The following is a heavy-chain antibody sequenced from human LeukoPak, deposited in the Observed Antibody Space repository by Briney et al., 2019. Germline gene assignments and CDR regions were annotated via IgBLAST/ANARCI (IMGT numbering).Heavy chain of an antibody. CDR1: GFTFSTYW. J-gene: IGHJ4*02. V-gene: IGHV3-74*01. CDR3: ARDYLDYQSTGSYNVD. Sequence: GGSLRLSCAASGFTFSTYWMHWVRQVPGKGPVWVSRINSDGSTINYADSVKGRFTISRDNAKNTLYLQMNSLRAEDTAIYYCARDYLDYQSTGSYNVDWGQGTLVTVSS. D-gene: IGHD3-22*01. CDR2: INSDGSTI.